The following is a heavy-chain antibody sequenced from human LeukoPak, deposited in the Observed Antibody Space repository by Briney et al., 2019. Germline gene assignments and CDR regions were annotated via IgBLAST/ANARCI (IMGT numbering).Heavy chain of an antibody. D-gene: IGHD2-2*01. J-gene: IGHJ6*02. CDR2: IKSKTDGGTT. CDR3: TTPPCSSTSCPGAAYYYYYGMDV. CDR1: GFTFSNAW. Sequence: GGSLRLSCAASGFTFSNAWMSWVRQAPGKGLEWVGRIKSKTDGGTTDYAAPVKGRFTISRDDSKNTLYLQMNSLKTEDTAVYYCTTPPCSSTSCPGAAYYYYYGMDVWGQGTTVTVSS. V-gene: IGHV3-15*01.